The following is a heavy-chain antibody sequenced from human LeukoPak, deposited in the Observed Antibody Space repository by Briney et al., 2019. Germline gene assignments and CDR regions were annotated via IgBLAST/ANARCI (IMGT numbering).Heavy chain of an antibody. D-gene: IGHD5-18*01. CDR1: GGTFSSYA. V-gene: IGHV1-69*05. CDR2: IIPIFGTA. Sequence: GASVKVSCKASGGTFSSYAISWVRQAPGQGLEWMGRIIPIFGTANYAQKFHGRVAITTDESASTAYMELSSLRSEDTAVYYCARDQALHGYSYDWGQGTLVTVSS. J-gene: IGHJ4*02. CDR3: ARDQALHGYSYD.